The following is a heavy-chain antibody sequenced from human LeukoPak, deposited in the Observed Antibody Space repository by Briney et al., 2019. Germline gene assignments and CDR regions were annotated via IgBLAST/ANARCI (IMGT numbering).Heavy chain of an antibody. CDR3: ARDTKRIPLDGDYFDY. J-gene: IGHJ4*02. V-gene: IGHV3-33*01. Sequence: PGGSLRLSCAASGFTSCRYGMHWVRQAPGKGLEWEAVIWYDGSNKYYADSVKGRFTISRDNSKNTLYLQMNSLRAEDTAVYYCARDTKRIPLDGDYFDYWGQGTLVTVSS. CDR1: GFTSCRYG. D-gene: IGHD2-8*01. CDR2: IWYDGSNK.